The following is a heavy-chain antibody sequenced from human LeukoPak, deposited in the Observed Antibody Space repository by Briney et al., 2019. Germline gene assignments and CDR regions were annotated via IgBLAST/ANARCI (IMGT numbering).Heavy chain of an antibody. CDR3: ATGRNWNYVSLDY. Sequence: SETLSLTCTVSGGSISSYYWSWIRQPPGKGLEWIGYIYYSGSTNYNPSLKSRVTISVDTSKNQFSLKLSSMTAADTAVYYCATGRNWNYVSLDYWGQGTLVTVSS. D-gene: IGHD1-7*01. CDR1: GGSISSYY. V-gene: IGHV4-59*01. J-gene: IGHJ4*02. CDR2: IYYSGST.